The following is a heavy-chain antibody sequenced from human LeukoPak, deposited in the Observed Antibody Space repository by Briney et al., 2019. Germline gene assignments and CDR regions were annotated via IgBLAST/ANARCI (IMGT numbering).Heavy chain of an antibody. CDR2: IYSGGST. Sequence: GGSLRLSFAASGFTVSSNYMSWVRQAPGKGLEWVSVIYSGGSTYYADSVKGRFTISRDNSKNTPYLQMNSLRAEDTAVYYCAGEISRTGAFDIWGQGTMVTVSS. D-gene: IGHD3-3*02. CDR3: AGEISRTGAFDI. V-gene: IGHV3-53*05. J-gene: IGHJ3*02. CDR1: GFTVSSNY.